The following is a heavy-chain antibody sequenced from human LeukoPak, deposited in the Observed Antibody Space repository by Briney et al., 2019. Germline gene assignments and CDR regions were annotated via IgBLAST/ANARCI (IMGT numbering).Heavy chain of an antibody. J-gene: IGHJ3*02. D-gene: IGHD4-17*01. CDR1: GFTFSSYS. CDR3: AREFVYGDSHEAFDI. CDR2: ISSSSSYI. Sequence: GGSLRLFCAASGFTFSSYSMNWVRQAPGKGLEWVSSISSSSSYIYYADSVKGRFTISRDNAKNSLYLQMNSLRAEDTAVYYCAREFVYGDSHEAFDIWGQGTMVTVSS. V-gene: IGHV3-21*01.